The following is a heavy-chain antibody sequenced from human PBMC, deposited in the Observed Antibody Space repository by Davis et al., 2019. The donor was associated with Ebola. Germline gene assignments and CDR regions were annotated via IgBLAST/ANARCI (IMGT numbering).Heavy chain of an antibody. CDR1: GFTFSSYW. V-gene: IGHV3-7*03. J-gene: IGHJ6*02. Sequence: GESLKISCAASGFTFSSYWMSWVRQAPGKGLEWVANIKQDGSEKYYVDSVKGRFTISRDNAKNSLYLQMNSLRAEATAVYYCARGVLDWLGYGMDVWGQGTTVTVSS. CDR3: ARGVLDWLGYGMDV. CDR2: IKQDGSEK. D-gene: IGHD3/OR15-3a*01.